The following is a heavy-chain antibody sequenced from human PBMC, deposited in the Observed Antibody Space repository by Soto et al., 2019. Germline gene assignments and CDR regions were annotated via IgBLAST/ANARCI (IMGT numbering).Heavy chain of an antibody. CDR3: ARGQRFSDWFDP. D-gene: IGHD3-3*01. CDR1: GGTISGYY. J-gene: IGHJ5*02. Sequence: PSETLSLTCTVTGGTISGYYWTWIRQSAGGRLEWIGRIYCSGCTNYNPSLKSRVTISLDTSMNHFSLRLSSVTAADTAVYYCARGQRFSDWFDPWGQGTLVTV. V-gene: IGHV4-4*07. CDR2: IYCSGCT.